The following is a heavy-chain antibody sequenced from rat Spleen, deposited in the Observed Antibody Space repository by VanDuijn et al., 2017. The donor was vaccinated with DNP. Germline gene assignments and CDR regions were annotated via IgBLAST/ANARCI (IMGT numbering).Heavy chain of an antibody. CDR1: GFTFSDYY. J-gene: IGHJ4*01. V-gene: IGHV5-25*01. D-gene: IGHD1-1*01. CDR2: ISPGGVNT. CDR3: ARPPYYYSGAMDA. Sequence: EVQLVESGGGLVQPGRSMKLSCAASGFTFSDYYMAWVRQAPTKGLDWVASISPGGVNTYYRDSVKGRFTISRDNAKNTQNLQMDSLRSEDTATYYCARPPYYYSGAMDAWGQGTSVTVSS.